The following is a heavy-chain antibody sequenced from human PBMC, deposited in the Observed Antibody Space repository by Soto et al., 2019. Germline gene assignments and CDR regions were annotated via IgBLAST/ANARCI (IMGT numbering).Heavy chain of an antibody. CDR1: GGSISSGDYY. CDR2: IYYSGST. V-gene: IGHV4-30-4*01. Sequence: SETLSLTCTVSGGSISSGDYYWSWIRQPPGKGLEWIGYIYYSGSTYYNPSLKSRVTISVDTSKNQFSLKLSSVTAADTAVYYCARPPRGLGDLSNFDYGGKETLVTVSS. CDR3: ARPPRGLGDLSNFDY. J-gene: IGHJ4*02. D-gene: IGHD3-16*02.